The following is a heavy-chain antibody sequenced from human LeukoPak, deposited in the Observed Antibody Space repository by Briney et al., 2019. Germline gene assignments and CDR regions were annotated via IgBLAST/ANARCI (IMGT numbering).Heavy chain of an antibody. J-gene: IGHJ6*04. CDR1: GYTFTSYG. D-gene: IGHD3-9*01. Sequence: ASVKVSCKASGYTFTSYGISWVRQAPGQGLEWMGWLSAYNGNTNYAQKLQGRVTMTTDTSTSTAYMELRSLRSDDTAVYYCARDQRAVDNVLRYFDWSPPYYYGMDVWGKGTTVTVSS. CDR3: ARDQRAVDNVLRYFDWSPPYYYGMDV. V-gene: IGHV1-18*04. CDR2: LSAYNGNT.